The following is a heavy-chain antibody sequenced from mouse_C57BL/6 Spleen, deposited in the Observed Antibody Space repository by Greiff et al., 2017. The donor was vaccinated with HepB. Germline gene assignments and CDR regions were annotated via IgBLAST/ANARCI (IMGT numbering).Heavy chain of an antibody. V-gene: IGHV5-16*01. CDR3: ARDYYYGSSYDWYFDV. CDR1: GFTFSDYY. D-gene: IGHD1-1*01. Sequence: EVQLVESEGGLVQPGSSMKLSCTASGFTFSDYYMAWVRQVPEKGLEWVANINYDGSSTYYLDSLKSRFIISRDNAQNILYLQMSSLKSEDTATYYCARDYYYGSSYDWYFDVWGTGTTVTVSS. J-gene: IGHJ1*03. CDR2: INYDGSST.